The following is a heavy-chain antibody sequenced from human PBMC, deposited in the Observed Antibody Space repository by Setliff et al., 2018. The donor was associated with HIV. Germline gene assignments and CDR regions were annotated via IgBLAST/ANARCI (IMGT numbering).Heavy chain of an antibody. CDR2: INHRGST. J-gene: IGHJ4*02. Sequence: SETLSLTCAVYGGSFSDYYWTWIRQSPGKGLEWIGEINHRGSTYYNPSLKSRVTISVDTSKNQFSLKLSSVTAADTAVYYCATHVLQFLEWLSHFDYWGQGTLVTVSS. D-gene: IGHD3-3*01. V-gene: IGHV4-34*01. CDR1: GGSFSDYY. CDR3: ATHVLQFLEWLSHFDY.